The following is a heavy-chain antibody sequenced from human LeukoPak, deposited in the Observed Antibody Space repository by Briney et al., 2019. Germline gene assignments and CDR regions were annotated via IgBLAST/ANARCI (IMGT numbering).Heavy chain of an antibody. CDR3: ARFAEVYYYVDV. J-gene: IGHJ6*03. CDR2: IRYDGSNK. V-gene: IGHV3-30*02. D-gene: IGHD2-21*01. Sequence: GGSLRLSCAASGFTFSSYGMHWVRQAPGKGLEWVAFIRYDGSNKYYADSVKGRFTISRDDAKKSLYLQMNSLRAEDTAVYFCARFAEVYYYVDVWGTGTTVIVSS. CDR1: GFTFSSYG.